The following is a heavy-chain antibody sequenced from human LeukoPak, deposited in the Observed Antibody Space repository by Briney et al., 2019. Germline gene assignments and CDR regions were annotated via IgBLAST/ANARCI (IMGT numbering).Heavy chain of an antibody. CDR2: VSYTGAT. D-gene: IGHD3-16*02. J-gene: IGHJ4*02. Sequence: SETLSLTCTVSGGSISSSSYYWGWIRQPPGKGLEWIGSVSYTGATYYNPSLKSRVTVSVDTSMKQFSLKLSSVTAADTAVYYCARLLYDYVWGNYRYFDYWGQGTLVTLST. CDR3: ARLLYDYVWGNYRYFDY. CDR1: GGSISSSSYY. V-gene: IGHV4-39*01.